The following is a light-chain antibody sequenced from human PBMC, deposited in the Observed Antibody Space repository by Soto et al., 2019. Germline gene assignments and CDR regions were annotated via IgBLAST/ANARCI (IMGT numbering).Light chain of an antibody. CDR3: SSYTSSSTLYV. J-gene: IGLJ1*01. CDR2: DVS. Sequence: QSALTQPASVSGSPGQLITISCTGTSRDVGGYNYVSWYQQYPGKAPKLLIYDVSNRPSGVSNRFSGSKSGNTASLTISGLQAEDEADYYCSSYTSSSTLYVFGTGTKLTVL. V-gene: IGLV2-14*01. CDR1: SRDVGGYNY.